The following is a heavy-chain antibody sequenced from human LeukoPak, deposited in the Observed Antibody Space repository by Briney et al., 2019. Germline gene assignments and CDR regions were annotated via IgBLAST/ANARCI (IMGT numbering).Heavy chain of an antibody. D-gene: IGHD1-20*01. CDR2: ISSSSSYI. CDR1: GFTFSSYT. CDR3: ARPLSGTTDFDY. V-gene: IGHV3-21*01. J-gene: IGHJ4*02. Sequence: PGGSLRLSCAASGFTFSSYTMNWVRQAPGKGLEWVSLISSSSSYIFYADSVKGRFTISRDNAKKSPYLQMNSLRAEDTAVYYCARPLSGTTDFDYWGQGTLVTVSS.